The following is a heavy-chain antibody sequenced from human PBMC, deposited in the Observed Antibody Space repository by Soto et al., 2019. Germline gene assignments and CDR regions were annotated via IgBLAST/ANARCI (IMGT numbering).Heavy chain of an antibody. Sequence: EVQLLESGGGLVQPGGSLRLSCAASGFTFSTYAMSWVRQAPGKGLAWVSGVSGSGGGTDFADSVKGRFTISRDNSKDTLYLQMNSLRAEDTAVYYCAKEAGFWTYHMDVWGKGTTVTVSS. D-gene: IGHD3-3*01. CDR2: VSGSGGGT. CDR3: AKEAGFWTYHMDV. V-gene: IGHV3-23*01. J-gene: IGHJ6*03. CDR1: GFTFSTYA.